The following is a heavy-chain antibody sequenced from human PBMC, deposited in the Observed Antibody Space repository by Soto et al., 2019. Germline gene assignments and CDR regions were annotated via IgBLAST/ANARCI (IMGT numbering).Heavy chain of an antibody. CDR1: GFTFSSYA. Sequence: GGSLRLSCAASGFTFSSYAMHWVRQAPGKGLEWVAVISYDGSNKYYADSVKGRFTISRDNSKNTLYLQMNSLRAEDTAVYYCAKSTPTWQQLVPMPDYWGQGTLVTVSS. CDR2: ISYDGSNK. D-gene: IGHD6-13*01. V-gene: IGHV3-30-3*02. CDR3: AKSTPTWQQLVPMPDY. J-gene: IGHJ4*02.